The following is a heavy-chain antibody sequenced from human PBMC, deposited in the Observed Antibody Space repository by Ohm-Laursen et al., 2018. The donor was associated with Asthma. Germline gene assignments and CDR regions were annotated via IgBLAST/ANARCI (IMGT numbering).Heavy chain of an antibody. Sequence: LSLTCAASGFPFNTSWMTWVRQVPGKGLEWVANIKPDGTENAYLDSVGGRFTISKDNAKNSLFLQMNSLRGEDTALYYCARDSGWNALDHWGQGTLVSVSS. CDR3: ARDSGWNALDH. V-gene: IGHV3-7*05. D-gene: IGHD1-1*01. J-gene: IGHJ4*02. CDR1: GFPFNTSW. CDR2: IKPDGTEN.